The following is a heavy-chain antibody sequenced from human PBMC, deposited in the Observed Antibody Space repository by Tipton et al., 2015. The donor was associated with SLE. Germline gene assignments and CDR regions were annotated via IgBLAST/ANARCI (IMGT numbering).Heavy chain of an antibody. CDR1: GFTFSSFA. CDR3: AKGRSSEADY. J-gene: IGHJ4*02. Sequence: SLRLSCAASGFTFSSFAMHWVRQAPGKGLEWVALISYDGRSKYYADSVQGRFTISRDNSKNTLYLQMNSLRAEDTAVYFCAKGRSSEADYWGQGTLVTVTS. CDR2: ISYDGRSK. V-gene: IGHV3-30*04. D-gene: IGHD6-19*01.